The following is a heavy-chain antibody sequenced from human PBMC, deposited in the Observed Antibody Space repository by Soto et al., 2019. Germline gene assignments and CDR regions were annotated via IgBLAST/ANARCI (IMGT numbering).Heavy chain of an antibody. J-gene: IGHJ4*02. CDR2: IIPIFGTA. CDR3: ARGYNSGWSILPYYIDY. CDR1: GGTFSSYP. D-gene: IGHD6-19*01. V-gene: IGHV1-69*13. Sequence: SVKVSCKASGGTFSSYPISWVRQAPGQGLEWMGGIIPIFGTANYAQKVQGRVTISADESTSTAYMVLSSLRAEDTAVYYCARGYNSGWSILPYYIDYWGQGTLVTVSS.